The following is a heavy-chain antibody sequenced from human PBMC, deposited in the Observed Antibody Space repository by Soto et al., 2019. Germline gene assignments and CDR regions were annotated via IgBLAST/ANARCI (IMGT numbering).Heavy chain of an antibody. Sequence: GGSLRLSCAASGFTFSSYAMHWVRQAPDKGLEWVAVISYDGSNKYYAGSVKGRFTISRDNSKNTLYLQMNSLRAEDTAVYYCARAPAKGATTLDYWGQGTLVTVSS. CDR2: ISYDGSNK. CDR1: GFTFSSYA. J-gene: IGHJ4*02. V-gene: IGHV3-30-3*01. CDR3: ARAPAKGATTLDY. D-gene: IGHD1-26*01.